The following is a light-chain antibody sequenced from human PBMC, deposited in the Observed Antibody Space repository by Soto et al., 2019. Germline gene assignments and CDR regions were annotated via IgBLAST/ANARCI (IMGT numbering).Light chain of an antibody. CDR2: LAS. CDR3: QQYNVYWT. CDR1: QSINIW. V-gene: IGKV1-5*03. Sequence: DSQMTQSPSTLSAAVGDRGTIAFRASQSINIWLAWYQQKPGRAPKLLIYLASTLASGVPSRFSGSGSGTEFTLTISSLQPDDFATYYCQQYNVYWTFGQGTKVDIK. J-gene: IGKJ1*01.